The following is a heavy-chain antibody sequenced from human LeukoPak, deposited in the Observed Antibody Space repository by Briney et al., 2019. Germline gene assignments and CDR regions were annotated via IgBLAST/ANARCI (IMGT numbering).Heavy chain of an antibody. J-gene: IGHJ4*02. Sequence: GGSLRLSCAASGFTFTNYPMTWIRQAPGKGLEWVSAISGSGAGTYYADSVRGRFTISRDDSANTLYLQMNSLRADDTAVYYCASLCSGAFTYFDNWGQGTLVTVSS. CDR3: ASLCSGAFTYFDN. D-gene: IGHD3-10*02. CDR1: GFTFTNYP. V-gene: IGHV3-23*01. CDR2: ISGSGAGT.